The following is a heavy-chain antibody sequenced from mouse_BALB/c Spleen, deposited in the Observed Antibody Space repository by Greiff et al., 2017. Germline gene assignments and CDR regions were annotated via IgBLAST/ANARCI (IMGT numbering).Heavy chain of an antibody. Sequence: VQLQQSGTVLARPGASVKMSCKASGYSFTSYWMHWVKQRPGQGLEWIGAIYPGNSDTSYNQKFKGKAKLTAVTSASTAYMELSSLTNEDSAVYYCTSGTTVVDGEFDYWGQGTTLTVSS. CDR3: TSGTTVVDGEFDY. CDR2: IYPGNSDT. CDR1: GYSFTSYW. V-gene: IGHV1-5*01. J-gene: IGHJ2*01. D-gene: IGHD1-1*01.